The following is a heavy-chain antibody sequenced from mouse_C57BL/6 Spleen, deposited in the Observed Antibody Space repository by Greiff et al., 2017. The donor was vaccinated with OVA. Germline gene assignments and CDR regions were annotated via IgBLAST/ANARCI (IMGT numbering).Heavy chain of an antibody. V-gene: IGHV1-66*01. CDR2: IYPGSGNT. D-gene: IGHD1-1*01. J-gene: IGHJ2*01. CDR1: GYSFTSYY. Sequence: SGPELVKPGASVKISCKASGYSFTSYYIHWVKQRPGQGLEWIGWIYPGSGNTKYNEKFKGKATLTADTSSSTAYMQLSSLTSEDSAVYYCARSPYYGSSPFDYWGQGTTLTVSS. CDR3: ARSPYYGSSPFDY.